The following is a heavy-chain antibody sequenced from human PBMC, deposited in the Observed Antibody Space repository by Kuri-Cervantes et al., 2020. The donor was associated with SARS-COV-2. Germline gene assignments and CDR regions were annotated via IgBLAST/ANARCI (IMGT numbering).Heavy chain of an antibody. D-gene: IGHD3-3*01. CDR3: ARDRVLRFLERPLGNYYMDV. V-gene: IGHV4-39*07. CDR2: IYYSGST. CDR1: GGSISSSSYY. J-gene: IGHJ6*03. Sequence: SETLSLTCTVSGGSISSSSYYWGWIRQPPGKGLEWIGSIYYSGSTYYNPSLKSRVTISVDTSKNQFSLKLSSVTAADTAVYYCARDRVLRFLERPLGNYYMDVWGKGTTVTVSS.